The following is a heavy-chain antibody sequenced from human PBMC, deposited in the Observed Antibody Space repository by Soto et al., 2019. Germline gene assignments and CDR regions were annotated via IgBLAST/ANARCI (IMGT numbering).Heavy chain of an antibody. J-gene: IGHJ4*02. V-gene: IGHV5-51*01. CDR2: IYPGDLDT. CDR3: AKHEGYCSTTTCSNFDY. D-gene: IGHD2-2*01. Sequence: GESLKISCKGSGYSFTRYWIGWVRQMPGKGLEWVGIIYPGDLDTRYSPSFRGQVTISADRSTSTAYLQWNSLKASDTAIYYCAKHEGYCSTTTCSNFDYWGQGTLVTVSS. CDR1: GYSFTRYW.